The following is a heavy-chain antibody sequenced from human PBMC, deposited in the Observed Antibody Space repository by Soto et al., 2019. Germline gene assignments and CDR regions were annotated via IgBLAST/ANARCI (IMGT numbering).Heavy chain of an antibody. V-gene: IGHV4-4*02. D-gene: IGHD6-13*01. Sequence: PSETLSLTCAVSGGSISSRNWWSWVRQPPGKGLEWVGEVYHRGSTNFNPSLKSRLTISLDKSKNQFFLKLSSVTAADTAVYYCARLGGSSWYGRYYFDYWGQGTLVTVSS. J-gene: IGHJ4*02. CDR1: GGSISSRNW. CDR2: VYHRGST. CDR3: ARLGGSSWYGRYYFDY.